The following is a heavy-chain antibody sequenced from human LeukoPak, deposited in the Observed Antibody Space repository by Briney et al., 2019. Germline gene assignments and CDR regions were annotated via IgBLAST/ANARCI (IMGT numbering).Heavy chain of an antibody. J-gene: IGHJ4*01. CDR1: GYSFTSYW. Sequence: GESLKISCKGSGYSFTSYWIGWVRQMPGKGLECMGIIYPGDSDTRYSPSFQGQVTISADKSISTAYLQWSSLKASDTAMYYCVRHARLAYNDRSGFPLFAYWGHGTLVTVSS. D-gene: IGHD3-22*01. V-gene: IGHV5-51*01. CDR2: IYPGDSDT. CDR3: VRHARLAYNDRSGFPLFAY.